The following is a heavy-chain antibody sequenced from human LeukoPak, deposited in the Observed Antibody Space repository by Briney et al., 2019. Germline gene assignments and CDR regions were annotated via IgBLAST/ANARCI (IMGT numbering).Heavy chain of an antibody. J-gene: IGHJ2*01. CDR2: INYSGST. D-gene: IGHD6-13*01. V-gene: IGHV4-59*01. CDR1: GGSISSYY. Sequence: PSETLSLTCTVSGGSISSYYWSWIRQPPGKGLEWIGYINYSGSTNYNPSLKSRVTISVDTSKNQFSLKLSSLTAAATAVYSCARGDSSPWYFDLWGGGTLVTVSS. CDR3: ARGDSSPWYFDL.